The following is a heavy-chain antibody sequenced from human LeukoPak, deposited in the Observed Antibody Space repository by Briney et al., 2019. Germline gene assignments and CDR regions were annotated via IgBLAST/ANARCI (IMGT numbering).Heavy chain of an antibody. CDR1: GGSTSRYY. Sequence: SETLSLTCTVSGGSTSRYYWSWIRQSPGKGLEWIGYIYSTGSTNSNPSLKSRVTISVDTSRNQFSLKLNSVSAADTAMYYCARHESAVGALFYWGQGTLVTVSS. D-gene: IGHD3-16*01. CDR3: ARHESAVGALFY. CDR2: IYSTGST. J-gene: IGHJ4*02. V-gene: IGHV4-59*08.